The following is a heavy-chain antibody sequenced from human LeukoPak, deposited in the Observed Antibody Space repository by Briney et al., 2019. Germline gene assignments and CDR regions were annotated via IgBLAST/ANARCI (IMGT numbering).Heavy chain of an antibody. CDR3: AKEMATIRCPGDY. J-gene: IGHJ4*02. D-gene: IGHD5-12*01. Sequence: PGGSLRLSCAASGFTFSVAWMSWVRQAPGKGLEWVAVIWYDGSNKNYADSVKGRFTISRDNSKNTLYLQMNSLRAEDTAVYYCAKEMATIRCPGDYWGQGTLVTVSS. V-gene: IGHV3-33*06. CDR2: IWYDGSNK. CDR1: GFTFSVAW.